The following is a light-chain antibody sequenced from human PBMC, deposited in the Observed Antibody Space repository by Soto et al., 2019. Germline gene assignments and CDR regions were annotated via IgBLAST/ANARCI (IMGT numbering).Light chain of an antibody. CDR3: QQYSKWPIT. J-gene: IGKJ5*01. CDR2: GIS. Sequence: DVVMTQTQISLSVATGQPASISCKSSHSLLRSTGETSLFWYLQRPGQSPRLLIYGISTRATGIPARFSGSGSGTEFSLTISCLQSEDFAVYYCQQYSKWPITFGQGARLAI. CDR1: HSLLRSTGETS. V-gene: IGKV2-29*01.